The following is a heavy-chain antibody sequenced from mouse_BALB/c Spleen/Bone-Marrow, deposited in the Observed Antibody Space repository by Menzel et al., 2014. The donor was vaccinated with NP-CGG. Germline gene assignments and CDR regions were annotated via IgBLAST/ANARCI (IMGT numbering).Heavy chain of an antibody. CDR1: VYTFIDYY. D-gene: IGHD1-2*01. V-gene: IGHV1-84*02. CDR2: IYPGSGTT. Sequence: QVFLQQPAAELVKPGASAKISCQASVYTFIDYYINWVKQKLGQGLEWMGWIYPGSGTTKYNENFKGKAKLTVDTSSRTAYIQLSSLTSEDTAVYFCARDYGYVDAMNYWGQGTSVTVSS. CDR3: ARDYGYVDAMNY. J-gene: IGHJ4*01.